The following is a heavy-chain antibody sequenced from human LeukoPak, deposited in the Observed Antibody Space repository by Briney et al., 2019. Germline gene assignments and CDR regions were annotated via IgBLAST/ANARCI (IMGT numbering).Heavy chain of an antibody. V-gene: IGHV1-8*01. CDR2: MNPNSGNT. CDR1: GYTFTSYD. J-gene: IGHJ6*03. Sequence: GASVKVSCKASGYTFTSYDLNWVRQVTGQGLEWMGCMNPNSGNTGYAPKFQGKVTMTRNTSISTAYMELSNLRSDDTAVYYCARKGPANYYYYYMDVWGRGTSVTVSS. CDR3: ARKGPANYYYYYMDV. D-gene: IGHD6-25*01.